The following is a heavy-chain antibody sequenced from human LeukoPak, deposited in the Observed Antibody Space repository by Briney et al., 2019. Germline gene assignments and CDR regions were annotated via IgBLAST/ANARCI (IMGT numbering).Heavy chain of an antibody. CDR1: GYSFSNYW. V-gene: IGHV5-51*01. Sequence: GESLKISCEGSGYSFSNYWIGWVRQMPGKGLEWMGIIYPGDYETRYSPSFQGLVTISVDKSISTAYLQWSSLKASDTAVYYCAIPPGYCGNDCSFDHWGQETLVTVSS. CDR2: IYPGDYET. J-gene: IGHJ4*02. CDR3: AIPPGYCGNDCSFDH. D-gene: IGHD2-21*02.